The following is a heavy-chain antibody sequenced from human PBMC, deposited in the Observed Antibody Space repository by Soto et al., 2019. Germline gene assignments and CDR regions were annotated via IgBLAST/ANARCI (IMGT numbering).Heavy chain of an antibody. V-gene: IGHV1-46*01. CDR1: GYTFTSYY. Sequence: GASVKVSCKASGYTFTSYYMHWVRQAPGQGLEWMGIINPSGGSTSYAQKFQGRVTMTRDTSTSTVYMELSGLRSEDTAVYYCARDGPGYCSSTSCYGAYYYGMDVWGQGTTVTVSS. CDR2: INPSGGST. J-gene: IGHJ6*02. CDR3: ARDGPGYCSSTSCYGAYYYGMDV. D-gene: IGHD2-2*01.